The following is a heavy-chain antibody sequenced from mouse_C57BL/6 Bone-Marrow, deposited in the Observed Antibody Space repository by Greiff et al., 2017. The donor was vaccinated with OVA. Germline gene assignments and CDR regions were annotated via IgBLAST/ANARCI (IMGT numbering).Heavy chain of an antibody. J-gene: IGHJ2*01. CDR2: IDPSDSYT. Sequence: QVQLQQSGAELVKPGASVKLSCKASGYTFTSYWMQWVKQRPGQGLEWIGEIDPSDSYTNYNQKFKGKATLTVDTSSSTAYMQLSSLTSEDSAVYYCARRDYDGYWGQGTTLTVSS. CDR3: ARRDYDGY. CDR1: GYTFTSYW. D-gene: IGHD2-4*01. V-gene: IGHV1-50*01.